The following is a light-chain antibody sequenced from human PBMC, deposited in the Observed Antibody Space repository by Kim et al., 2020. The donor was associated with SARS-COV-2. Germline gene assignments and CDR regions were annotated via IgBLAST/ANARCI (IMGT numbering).Light chain of an antibody. Sequence: EIVLTQSPGTLSLSPGERATLSCRASHSLSSYLAWYQQKPGQAPRLLIYDASNRATGIPARFSGSGSGTDFTLTISSLEPEDFAVYYCQQRSNWPRTFGQGTKVDIK. V-gene: IGKV3-11*01. CDR2: DAS. J-gene: IGKJ1*01. CDR3: QQRSNWPRT. CDR1: HSLSSY.